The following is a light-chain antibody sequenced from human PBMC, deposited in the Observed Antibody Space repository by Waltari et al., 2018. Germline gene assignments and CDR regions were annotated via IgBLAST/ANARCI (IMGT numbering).Light chain of an antibody. CDR2: GAS. V-gene: IGKV3-20*01. CDR3: QKYGSSPLT. CDR1: QSVSNNY. Sequence: EIVLTQSPGPLSLSPGERATLSCRASQSVSNNYLAWYQQKPGQAPRLLIYGASSRATGIPDRFSGSGSETDFTLTISRLEPEDFAVYYCQKYGSSPLTFGGGTKVEIK. J-gene: IGKJ4*01.